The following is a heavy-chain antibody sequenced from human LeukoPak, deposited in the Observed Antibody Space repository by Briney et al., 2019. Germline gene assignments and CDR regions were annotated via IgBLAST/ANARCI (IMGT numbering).Heavy chain of an antibody. CDR3: ARDPEGTYNGTYEGEWFDP. CDR2: ISAANGNT. V-gene: IGHV1-18*01. D-gene: IGHD3-16*01. Sequence: ASVKVSCKAFGYTLTSYGISWLRQAPGQGLEWMGWISAANGNTKYADNFQGRAIMTTDTSTNTAYMELTSLRSDDTAVYYCARDPEGTYNGTYEGEWFDPWGQGTLVTVSS. CDR1: GYTLTSYG. J-gene: IGHJ5*02.